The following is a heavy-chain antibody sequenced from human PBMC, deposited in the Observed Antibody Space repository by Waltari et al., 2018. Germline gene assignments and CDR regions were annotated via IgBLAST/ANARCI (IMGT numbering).Heavy chain of an antibody. CDR3: ARATYYYGSGFDY. V-gene: IGHV4-34*01. CDR1: VGSFSGYY. D-gene: IGHD3-10*01. CDR2: INHSGST. Sequence: QVQLQQWGAGLLKPSETLSLTCAAYVGSFSGYYWSWIRQPPGKGLEWIGEINHSGSTNYNPSLKSRVTISVDTSKNQFSLKLSSVTAADTAVYYCARATYYYGSGFDYWGQGTLVTVSS. J-gene: IGHJ4*02.